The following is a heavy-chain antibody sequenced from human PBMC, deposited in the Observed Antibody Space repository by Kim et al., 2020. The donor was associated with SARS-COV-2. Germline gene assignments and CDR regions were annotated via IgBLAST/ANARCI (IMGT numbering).Heavy chain of an antibody. D-gene: IGHD3-9*01. CDR3: AKDRGNFGWLTEYYFDY. J-gene: IGHJ4*02. V-gene: IGHV3-30*02. Sequence: VKGRFTISRDNSKNTLYLQMNSLRAEDTAVYYCAKDRGNFGWLTEYYFDYWGQGTLVTVSS.